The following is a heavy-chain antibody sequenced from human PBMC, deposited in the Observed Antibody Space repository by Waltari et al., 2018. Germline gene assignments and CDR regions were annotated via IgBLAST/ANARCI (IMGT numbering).Heavy chain of an antibody. CDR3: ARATVTTFNYFGLDV. J-gene: IGHJ6*02. Sequence: EVQLVESGGGLVKPGGSLRLSCAASGFLFSSSSMNWVRQAPGKGLEWVSSIISRSNYIYYADSVKGRFAISRDNAKNSLYLQMNSLRAEDTAVYYCARATVTTFNYFGLDVWGQGTTVTVSS. D-gene: IGHD4-17*01. CDR2: IISRSNYI. CDR1: GFLFSSSS. V-gene: IGHV3-21*06.